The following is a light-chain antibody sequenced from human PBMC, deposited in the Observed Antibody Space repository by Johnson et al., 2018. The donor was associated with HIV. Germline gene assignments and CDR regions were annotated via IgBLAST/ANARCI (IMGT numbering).Light chain of an antibody. CDR1: SSNIGNNY. J-gene: IGLJ1*01. CDR2: DNN. Sequence: LTQPPSVSAAPGQKVTISCSGSSSNIGNNYVSWYQQLPGTAPKLLIYDNNKRPSGTPDRFSGSKSGTSATLGITGLQTGDEADYYCGTWDTSLSTGGVFGTGTKVTVL. V-gene: IGLV1-51*01. CDR3: GTWDTSLSTGGV.